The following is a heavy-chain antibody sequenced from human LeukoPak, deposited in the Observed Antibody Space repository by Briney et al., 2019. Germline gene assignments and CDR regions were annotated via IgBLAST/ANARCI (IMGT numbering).Heavy chain of an antibody. CDR2: ISGSGGST. Sequence: GGSLRLSCAASGFTFSNFGMSWVRQAPGKGLEWVSAISGSGGSTYYADSVKGRFTISRDNSKNTLYLQMNSLRAEDTAVYYCAKGASYGDYREFDYWGQGTLVTVSS. V-gene: IGHV3-23*01. CDR1: GFTFSNFG. CDR3: AKGASYGDYREFDY. J-gene: IGHJ4*02. D-gene: IGHD4-17*01.